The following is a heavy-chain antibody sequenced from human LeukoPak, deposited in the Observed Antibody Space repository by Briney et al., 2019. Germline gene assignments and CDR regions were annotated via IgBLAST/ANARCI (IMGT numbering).Heavy chain of an antibody. D-gene: IGHD2-2*01. J-gene: IGHJ4*02. CDR1: GFTFSSYI. CDR2: ISSSSSYI. V-gene: IGHV3-21*01. CDR3: ARVGGIVVVPAAPSDY. Sequence: GGSLRLSCAASGFTFSSYIMNWVRQAPGKGLEWVSSISSSSSYIYYADSVKGRFTISRDNAKNSLYLQMNSLRAEDTAVYYCARVGGIVVVPAAPSDYWGQGTLATVSS.